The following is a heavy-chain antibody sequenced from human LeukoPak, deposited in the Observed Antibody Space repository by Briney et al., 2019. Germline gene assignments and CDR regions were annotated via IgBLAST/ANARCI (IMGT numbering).Heavy chain of an antibody. CDR2: IWYDGSTK. Sequence: PGGSLRLSCAASGXTFSSYGVHWVRQAPGKGLEWVAVIWYDGSTKYYADSVKGLFTISRDNSKNTLYLQMNSLRAEDTAVYYCARDNYYDSSGYYPYDAFDIWGQGTMVTVSS. D-gene: IGHD3-22*01. J-gene: IGHJ3*02. CDR1: GXTFSSYG. V-gene: IGHV3-33*01. CDR3: ARDNYYDSSGYYPYDAFDI.